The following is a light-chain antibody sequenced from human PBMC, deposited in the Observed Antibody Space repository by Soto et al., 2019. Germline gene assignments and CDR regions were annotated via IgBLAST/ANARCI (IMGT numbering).Light chain of an antibody. CDR3: QQRSNWPPET. Sequence: DIVLTQSPATLSLSPGERATLSFMSSQSVGTYLAWYQHKPGQAPRLLIYDTSNRATGIPARFSGSGSGTDFTLTISSLEPEDFAVYYCQQRSNWPPETFGQGTRLEI. CDR1: QSVGTY. CDR2: DTS. J-gene: IGKJ5*01. V-gene: IGKV3-11*01.